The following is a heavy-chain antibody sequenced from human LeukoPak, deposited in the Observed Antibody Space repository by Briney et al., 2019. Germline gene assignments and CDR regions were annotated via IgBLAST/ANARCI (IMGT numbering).Heavy chain of an antibody. J-gene: IGHJ4*02. CDR1: GYTLTELS. Sequence: ASVKVSCKVSGYTLTELSMHWVRQAPGKGREWMGGFDPEDGETIYAQKFRGRVTMTENTSTDTAYMELSSLRSEDTAVYYCATDTYYDFWSGYPHYWGQGTLVTVSS. CDR2: FDPEDGET. CDR3: ATDTYYDFWSGYPHY. D-gene: IGHD3-3*01. V-gene: IGHV1-24*01.